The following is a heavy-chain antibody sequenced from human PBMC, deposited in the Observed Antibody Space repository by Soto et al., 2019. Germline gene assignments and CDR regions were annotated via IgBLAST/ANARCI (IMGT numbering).Heavy chain of an antibody. Sequence: SDTLSLTCSVSGASISSDSWIWIRQPPGKELQRIGYVYYSGSTNYDPSLKSRVTIAVDTSKNQLSLNLTSVTAADTAVYYCGRLFCTTVSCYVNMWGRGTLVTVSS. CDR1: GASISSDS. V-gene: IGHV4-59*07. D-gene: IGHD2-2*01. J-gene: IGHJ4*02. CDR3: GRLFCTTVSCYVNM. CDR2: VYYSGST.